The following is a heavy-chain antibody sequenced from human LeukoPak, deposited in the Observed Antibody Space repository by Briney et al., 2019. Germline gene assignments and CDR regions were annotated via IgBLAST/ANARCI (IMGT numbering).Heavy chain of an antibody. J-gene: IGHJ5*02. V-gene: IGHV3-7*01. Sequence: GGSLRLSCSAAGFSFSSNWMGWVRQAPGKGLEWVAHIKRDGSQKYYLDSVKRRYTIPRDNAKNTLYLQMNTLRVEDTAVYYCARLGLEVGGPNWFDPWGQGTLVTVSS. CDR1: GFSFSSNW. CDR3: ARLGLEVGGPNWFDP. D-gene: IGHD1-1*01. CDR2: IKRDGSQK.